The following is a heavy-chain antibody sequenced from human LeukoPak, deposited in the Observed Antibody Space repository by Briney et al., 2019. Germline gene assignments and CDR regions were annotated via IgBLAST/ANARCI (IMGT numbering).Heavy chain of an antibody. V-gene: IGHV4-59*01. Sequence: SETLSLTCTVSGGSISSYYWSWIRQTPGKGLEWIGYIYYSGSTNFNPSLKSRVTISVDTSKNQFSLKMSSVTAADTAVYFCARGGPPGYYYDYYMDVWGKGTTVTIFS. J-gene: IGHJ6*03. CDR2: IYYSGST. CDR1: GGSISSYY. CDR3: ARGGPPGYYYDYYMDV.